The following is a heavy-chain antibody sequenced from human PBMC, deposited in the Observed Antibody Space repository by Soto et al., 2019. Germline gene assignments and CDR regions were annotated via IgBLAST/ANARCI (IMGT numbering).Heavy chain of an antibody. CDR3: ASVYGISTSCPRNWFDP. CDR2: ISSSGSTI. J-gene: IGHJ5*02. D-gene: IGHD2-2*01. CDR1: GFTFSDYY. Sequence: SLRLSCAASGFTFSDYYMSWIRQAPGKGLEWVSYISSSGSTIYYADSVKGRFTISRDNAKNSLYLQMNSLRAEDTAVYYCASVYGISTSCPRNWFDPWGQGTLVTVSS. V-gene: IGHV3-11*01.